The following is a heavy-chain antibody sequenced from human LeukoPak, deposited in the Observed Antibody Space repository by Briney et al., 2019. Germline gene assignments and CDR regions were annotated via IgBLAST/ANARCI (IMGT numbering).Heavy chain of an antibody. Sequence: GGSLRLSCAASGFTFSSYAMSWVRQAPGKGLEWVSVISGSGGSTYYADSVKGRFTISRDNSKNTLYLQMNSLRAEDTAVYYCAKTYYYDSSGSHNLDYWSQGTLVTVSS. V-gene: IGHV3-23*01. CDR2: ISGSGGST. J-gene: IGHJ4*02. CDR1: GFTFSSYA. D-gene: IGHD3-22*01. CDR3: AKTYYYDSSGSHNLDY.